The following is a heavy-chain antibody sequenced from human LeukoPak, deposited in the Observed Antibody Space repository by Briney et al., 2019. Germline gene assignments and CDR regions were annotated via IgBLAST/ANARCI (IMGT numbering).Heavy chain of an antibody. D-gene: IGHD3-22*01. CDR1: GYTFTSYG. CDR2: ISAYNGST. Sequence: ASVKVSCKASGYTFTSYGISWVRQAPGQGLEWMGWISAYNGSTNYAQKLQGRVTMTTDTSTSTAYMELRSLRSDDTAVYYCAREYDSSGYSYYFGYWGQGTLVTVSS. J-gene: IGHJ4*02. CDR3: AREYDSSGYSYYFGY. V-gene: IGHV1-18*01.